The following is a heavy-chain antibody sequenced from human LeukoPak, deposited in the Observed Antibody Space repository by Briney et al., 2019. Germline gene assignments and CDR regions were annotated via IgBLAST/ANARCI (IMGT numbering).Heavy chain of an antibody. Sequence: ESGPTLVNPTQTLTLTCTSSGFSLSTSGVGVGWIRQPPVKALEWLALIYWNDDKRYSPSLKSRLTITKDTSKNQVVLTMTNMDPVDTATYYCALLTTVTTWDYWGQGTLVTVSS. CDR1: GFSLSTSGVG. J-gene: IGHJ4*02. CDR2: IYWNDDK. V-gene: IGHV2-5*01. CDR3: ALLTTVTTWDY. D-gene: IGHD4-17*01.